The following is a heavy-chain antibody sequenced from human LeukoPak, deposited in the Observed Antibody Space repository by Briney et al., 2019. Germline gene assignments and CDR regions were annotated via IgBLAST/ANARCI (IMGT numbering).Heavy chain of an antibody. CDR1: GYTLTGLS. CDR3: ATDLLSVVATISGNFYGDY. CDR2: FDPEDGKT. V-gene: IGHV1-24*01. D-gene: IGHD5-12*01. J-gene: IGHJ4*02. Sequence: ASVKVSCKLSGYTLTGLSMHWVRQAPGKGLEWMGSFDPEDGKTIYAQTFQGRVTMTEDTSTDTAYMELSSLRSDDTAVYYCATDLLSVVATISGNFYGDYWGQGTLITVSS.